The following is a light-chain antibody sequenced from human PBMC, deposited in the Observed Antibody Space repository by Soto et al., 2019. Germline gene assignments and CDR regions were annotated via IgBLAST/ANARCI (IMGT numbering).Light chain of an antibody. CDR2: EVN. CDR3: SSYGGRNNLV. J-gene: IGLJ2*01. Sequence: QSALTQPPSASGSPGQSVTISCTGTSSDVGGYNYVSWYQQHPGKVPKLMIYEVNKRPSGVPDRFSGSKSGNTASLTVSGLQAEDEADYYCSSYGGRNNLVFGGGTKVTVL. CDR1: SSDVGGYNY. V-gene: IGLV2-8*01.